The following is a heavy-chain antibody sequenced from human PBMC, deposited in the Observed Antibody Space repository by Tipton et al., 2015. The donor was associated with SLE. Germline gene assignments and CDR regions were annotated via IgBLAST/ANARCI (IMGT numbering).Heavy chain of an antibody. Sequence: TLSLTCTVSGYSISSGYYWGWIRQPPGKGLEWIGSIYHSGSTYYNPSLKSRVTISIDTSKNQFSLKLSSVTAADTAVYYCARGPVTRALVDIWGQGTMVTVSS. CDR2: IYHSGST. V-gene: IGHV4-38-2*02. J-gene: IGHJ3*02. CDR1: GYSISSGYY. D-gene: IGHD4-17*01. CDR3: ARGPVTRALVDI.